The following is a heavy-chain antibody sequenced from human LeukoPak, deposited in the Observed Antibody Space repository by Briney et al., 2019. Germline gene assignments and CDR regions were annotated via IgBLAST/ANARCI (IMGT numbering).Heavy chain of an antibody. CDR1: GDSITSYY. Sequence: SSETLSLTCTASGDSITSYYWNWIRQPPGKGLEWIGHIYHSGSTNYNPSLKRRVTTSVDTSKNQISLNLSSVTAADTAVYYCARPASAYYVNEGFDIWGPGTMVTVSS. CDR2: IYHSGST. J-gene: IGHJ3*02. V-gene: IGHV4-59*01. CDR3: ARPASAYYVNEGFDI. D-gene: IGHD3-3*01.